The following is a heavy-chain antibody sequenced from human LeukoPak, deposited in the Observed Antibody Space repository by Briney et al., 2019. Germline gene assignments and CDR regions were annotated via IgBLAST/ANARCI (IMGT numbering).Heavy chain of an antibody. Sequence: SGTLSLTCAVSGGSISISNCWSWVRQPPGKGLEWIGEICHSGSTNYSPSLKSRVTILVDKSKTQFSLKLTSVTAADTAVYYCARGLWFGELLTPYYFDYWGQGTLVTVSS. D-gene: IGHD3-10*01. CDR1: GGSISISNC. V-gene: IGHV4-4*02. CDR3: ARGLWFGELLTPYYFDY. J-gene: IGHJ4*02. CDR2: ICHSGST.